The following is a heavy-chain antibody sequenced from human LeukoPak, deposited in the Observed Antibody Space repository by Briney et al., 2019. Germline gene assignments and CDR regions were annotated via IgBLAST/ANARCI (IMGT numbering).Heavy chain of an antibody. CDR1: GLTFSSYW. V-gene: IGHV3-7*04. CDR2: IKEDGSEK. CDR3: ARDIGGSCPTIGYYYYGMDV. Sequence: GGSLRLSCAASGLTFSSYWMSWVRQAPGKGLEWVADIKEDGSEKYYVDSVKGRFTISRDNAKNSLYLQMNSLRAEDTAVYYCARDIGGSCPTIGYYYYGMDVWGPGTTVTVSS. J-gene: IGHJ6*02. D-gene: IGHD3-10*01.